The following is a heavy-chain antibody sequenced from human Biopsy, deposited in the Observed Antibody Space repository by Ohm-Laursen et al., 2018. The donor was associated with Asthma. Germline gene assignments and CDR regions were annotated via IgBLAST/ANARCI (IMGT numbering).Heavy chain of an antibody. CDR2: LIPVLGTP. V-gene: IGHV1-69*01. CDR3: ARGYSGSDRIVYYYSGLEV. Sequence: SSVKVSCKASGDSFSNYAISWVRQAPGQGLEWMGGLIPVLGTPDHAQMFEGRVTITVDESTSTAYMELSSLSSEDTAVYYCARGYSGSDRIVYYYSGLEVWGQGTTVTVSS. D-gene: IGHD5-12*01. J-gene: IGHJ6*02. CDR1: GDSFSNYA.